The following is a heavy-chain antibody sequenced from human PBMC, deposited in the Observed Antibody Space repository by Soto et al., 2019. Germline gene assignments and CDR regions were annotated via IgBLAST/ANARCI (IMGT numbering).Heavy chain of an antibody. J-gene: IGHJ6*02. CDR3: ARGFCSGGNCYHGLDV. CDR1: GFTFSIFT. D-gene: IGHD2-21*01. V-gene: IGHV3-21*01. CDR2: ISSGATYI. Sequence: LRLSCAPAGFTFSIFTIHWVRQAPGRGLEWISSISSGATYINYADSVRGRFTISRDDAQNSLSLQMNSLRADDTAVYYCARGFCSGGNCYHGLDVWGRGTTVTVSS.